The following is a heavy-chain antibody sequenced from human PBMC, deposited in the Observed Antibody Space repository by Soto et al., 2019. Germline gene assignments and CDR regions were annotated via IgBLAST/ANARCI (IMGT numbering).Heavy chain of an antibody. V-gene: IGHV3-30-3*01. CDR3: ARDRSVLTRALVVVVAATLDY. D-gene: IGHD2-15*01. CDR1: GFTFSSYA. Sequence: GGSLRLSCAASGFTFSSYAMHWVRQAPGKGLEWVAVISYDGSNKYYADSVKGRFTISRDNSKNTLYLQMNSLRAEDTAVYYCARDRSVLTRALVVVVAATLDYWGQGTLVTVSS. CDR2: ISYDGSNK. J-gene: IGHJ4*02.